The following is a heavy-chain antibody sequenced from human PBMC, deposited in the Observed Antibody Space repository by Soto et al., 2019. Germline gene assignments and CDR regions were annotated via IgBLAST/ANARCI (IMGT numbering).Heavy chain of an antibody. CDR2: ISGSGGST. Sequence: PGGSLRLSCAASGFTFSSYAMSWVRQAPGKGLEWVSAISGSGGSTYYADSVKGRFTISRDNSKNTLYLQMNSLRVEDTAIYYCARNSAEVYPLGYWGQGTLVTVSS. CDR3: ARNSAEVYPLGY. D-gene: IGHD3-10*01. CDR1: GFTFSSYA. J-gene: IGHJ4*02. V-gene: IGHV3-23*01.